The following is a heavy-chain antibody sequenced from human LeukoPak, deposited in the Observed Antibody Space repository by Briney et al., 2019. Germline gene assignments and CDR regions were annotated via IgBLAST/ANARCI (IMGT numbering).Heavy chain of an antibody. V-gene: IGHV4-38-2*02. CDR2: IYYSGDT. CDR3: VRGPYGSGISNWFDP. CDR1: GYSISSGYY. Sequence: SETLSLTCTVSGYSISSGYYWGWIRQPPGKGLEWIGYIYYSGDTNYNPSLQSRVTVSVDTSKNQFSLRLTSVSAADTAVYYCVRGPYGSGISNWFDPWGQGTQVIVSS. J-gene: IGHJ5*02. D-gene: IGHD3-10*01.